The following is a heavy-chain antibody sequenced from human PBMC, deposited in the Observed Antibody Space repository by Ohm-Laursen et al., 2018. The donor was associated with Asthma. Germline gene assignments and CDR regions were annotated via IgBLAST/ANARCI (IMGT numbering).Heavy chain of an antibody. CDR3: AKDAVMFVQGAFDI. V-gene: IGHV3-9*01. Sequence: SLRLSCSASGLPFSNFWMSWVRQAPGKGLEWVSGISWNSGSIGYADSVKGRFTISRDNAKNSLYLQMNSLRAEDTALYYCAKDAVMFVQGAFDIWGQGTMVTVSS. J-gene: IGHJ3*02. D-gene: IGHD3-10*02. CDR2: ISWNSGSI. CDR1: GLPFSNFW.